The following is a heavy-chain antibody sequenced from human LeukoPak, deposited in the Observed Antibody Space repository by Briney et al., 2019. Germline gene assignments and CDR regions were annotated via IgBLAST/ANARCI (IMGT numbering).Heavy chain of an antibody. J-gene: IGHJ4*02. CDR2: FYYSGST. CDR1: GGSISSSDCN. Sequence: KPSETLSLTCTVSGGSISSSDCNWGWIRQPPGRGLEWIGTFYYSGSTYYNPSLRSRVTISVDTSKNLFSLKLSSVAAADTAVYYCATLLGQRLSDWGQGTLVTVSS. V-gene: IGHV4-39*01. D-gene: IGHD6-19*01. CDR3: ATLLGQRLSD.